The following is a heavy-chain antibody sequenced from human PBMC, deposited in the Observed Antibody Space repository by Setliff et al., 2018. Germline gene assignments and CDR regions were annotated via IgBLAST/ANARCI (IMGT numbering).Heavy chain of an antibody. CDR2: ISSSSGLI. CDR1: GFTFSTYA. Sequence: GGSLRLSCAASGFTFSTYAMNWLRQAPGKGLEWVSYISSSSGLIYYADSVKGRFTISRDEARNSLYLQMNSLRTEDTAVYYCARSAVAVPGQFYFDNWGQGTQVTVSS. D-gene: IGHD6-19*01. V-gene: IGHV3-48*01. CDR3: ARSAVAVPGQFYFDN. J-gene: IGHJ4*02.